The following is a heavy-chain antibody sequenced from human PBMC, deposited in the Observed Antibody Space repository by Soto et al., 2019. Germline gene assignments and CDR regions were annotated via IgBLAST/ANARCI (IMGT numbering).Heavy chain of an antibody. CDR2: IVPIIGIT. V-gene: IGHV1-69*02. D-gene: IGHD3-22*01. CDR1: GGTFSSYT. J-gene: IGHJ4*02. Sequence: GASVKVSCKASGGTFSSYTISWVRQAPGQGLEWMGRIVPIIGITNYAQKFQERVTITRDMSTSTAYMELSSLRSEDTAVYYCAADRGHYYDSSGYYYIPYYFDYWGQGTLVTVSS. CDR3: AADRGHYYDSSGYYYIPYYFDY.